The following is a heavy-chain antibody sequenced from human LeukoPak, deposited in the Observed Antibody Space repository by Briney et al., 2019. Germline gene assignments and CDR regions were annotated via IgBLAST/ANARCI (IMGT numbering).Heavy chain of an antibody. J-gene: IGHJ4*02. Sequence: ASAKVSCKASGYTFTDYHMLWVRQAPGQGLEWMGRIKPHNGDTDCAQRFQGRVTLTRDTSIRTAYMELSSLRSDDTAVYYCARDPYVAGDHWGQGTLVTVSS. CDR1: GYTFTDYH. D-gene: IGHD3-16*01. CDR2: IKPHNGDT. V-gene: IGHV1-2*06. CDR3: ARDPYVAGDH.